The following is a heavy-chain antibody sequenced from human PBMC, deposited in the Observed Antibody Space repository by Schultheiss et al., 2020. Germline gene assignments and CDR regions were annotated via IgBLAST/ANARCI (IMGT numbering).Heavy chain of an antibody. V-gene: IGHV1-3*01. D-gene: IGHD1-14*01. CDR1: GYTFTSYA. CDR3: ARETGDAFDI. J-gene: IGHJ3*02. Sequence: GASLKISCKASGYTFTSYAMHWVRQAPGQRLEWMGWINAGNGNTNYAQKLQGRVTMTTDTSTSTAYMELRSLRSEDTAVYYCARETGDAFDIWGQGTMVTVSS. CDR2: INAGNGNT.